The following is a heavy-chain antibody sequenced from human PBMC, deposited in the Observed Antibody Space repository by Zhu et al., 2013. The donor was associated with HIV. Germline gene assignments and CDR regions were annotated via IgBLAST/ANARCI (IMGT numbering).Heavy chain of an antibody. CDR3: AKDVAPGRIAAAGTFFDY. CDR2: ISYDGSNK. CDR1: GFTFSSYG. J-gene: IGHJ4*02. D-gene: IGHD6-13*01. Sequence: VQLVESGGGVVQPGRSLRLSCAASGFTFSSYGMHWVRQAPGKGLEWVAVISYDGSNKYYADSVKGRFTISRDNSKNTLYLQMNSLRAEDTAVYYCAKDVAPGRIAAAGTFFDYWGQGTLVTVSS. V-gene: IGHV3-30*18.